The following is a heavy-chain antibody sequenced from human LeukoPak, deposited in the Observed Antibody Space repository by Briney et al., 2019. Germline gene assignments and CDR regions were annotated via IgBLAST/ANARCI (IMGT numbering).Heavy chain of an antibody. D-gene: IGHD3/OR15-3a*01. V-gene: IGHV3-11*04. CDR3: ARDSRLKWTEYYFDF. Sequence: GGSLRLSCAASGFTFSDYYMSWIPQAPGKGLEWVSYIISSGSTIYYADSVRGRFTISRDNSKNTLYLQMNSLKPEETAVYFCARDSRLKWTEYYFDFWGEGTLVTVSS. J-gene: IGHJ4*02. CDR2: IISSGSTI. CDR1: GFTFSDYY.